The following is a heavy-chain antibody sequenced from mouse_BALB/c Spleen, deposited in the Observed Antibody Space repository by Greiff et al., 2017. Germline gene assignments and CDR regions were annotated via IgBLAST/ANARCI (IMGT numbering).Heavy chain of an antibody. CDR2: ISSGSSTI. J-gene: IGHJ4*01. D-gene: IGHD2-3*01. Sequence: EVKVEESGGGLVQPGGSRKLSCAASGFTFSSFGMHWVRQAPEKGLEWVAYISSGSSTIYYADTVKGRFTISRDNPKNTLFLQMTSLRSEDTAMYYCARDFYDGYYGAMDYWGQGTSVTVSS. CDR1: GFTFSSFG. V-gene: IGHV5-17*02. CDR3: ARDFYDGYYGAMDY.